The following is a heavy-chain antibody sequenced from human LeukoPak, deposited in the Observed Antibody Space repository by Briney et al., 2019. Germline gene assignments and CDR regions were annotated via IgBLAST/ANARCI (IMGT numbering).Heavy chain of an antibody. Sequence: GGSLRLSCAASGFTVSSSYMSWVRQAPGKGLEWVSAISGNGNTIYYADSVRGRFTISRDNSKNTLFLQMNSLRAEDTAVYYCAKYATTARSWFDPWGQGTLVTVSS. V-gene: IGHV3-23*01. CDR1: GFTVSSSY. D-gene: IGHD2-8*01. CDR3: AKYATTARSWFDP. CDR2: ISGNGNTI. J-gene: IGHJ5*02.